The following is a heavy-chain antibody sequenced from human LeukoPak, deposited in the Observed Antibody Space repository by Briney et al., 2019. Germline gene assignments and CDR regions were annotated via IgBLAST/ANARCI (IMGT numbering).Heavy chain of an antibody. V-gene: IGHV3-23*01. Sequence: GGSLRLSCAASGFTFSSYAMSCVRQAPGKGLEWVSAISGSGGSTYYADSVRRRFTISRDNYKNTLYLQMNSLRAEDTAVYYCAKGQSGYRAWFDPWGQGTLVTVSS. CDR3: AKGQSGYRAWFDP. CDR1: GFTFSSYA. D-gene: IGHD3-16*02. CDR2: ISGSGGST. J-gene: IGHJ5*02.